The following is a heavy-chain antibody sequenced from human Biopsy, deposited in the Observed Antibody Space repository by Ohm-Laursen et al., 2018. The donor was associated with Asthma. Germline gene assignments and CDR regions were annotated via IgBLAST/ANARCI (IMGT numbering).Heavy chain of an antibody. CDR2: INAGNGNT. J-gene: IGHJ3*02. Sequence: GSSVKVSCKVSGYTFISYAIHWVRQAPGQRLEWMGWINAGNGNTKYSQKFQGRVTITRDTSASTAYMELSSLRSEDTAVYYCARTYYDFLTGQVNDAFGIWGQGTMVTVSS. V-gene: IGHV1-3*01. D-gene: IGHD3-9*01. CDR1: GYTFISYA. CDR3: ARTYYDFLTGQVNDAFGI.